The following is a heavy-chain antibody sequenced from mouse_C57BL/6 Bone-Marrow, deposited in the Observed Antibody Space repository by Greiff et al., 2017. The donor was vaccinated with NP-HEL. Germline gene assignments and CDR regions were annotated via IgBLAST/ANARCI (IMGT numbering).Heavy chain of an antibody. CDR2: IYPRSGNT. CDR3: ANYDYAWFAY. J-gene: IGHJ3*01. D-gene: IGHD2-4*01. CDR1: GYTFTSYG. V-gene: IGHV1-81*01. Sequence: QVQLKESGAELARPGASVKLSCKASGYTFTSYGISWVKQRPGQGLEWIGEIYPRSGNTYYNEKFKGKATLTADKSSSTAYMELRSLTSEDSAVYFCANYDYAWFAYWGQGTLVTVSA.